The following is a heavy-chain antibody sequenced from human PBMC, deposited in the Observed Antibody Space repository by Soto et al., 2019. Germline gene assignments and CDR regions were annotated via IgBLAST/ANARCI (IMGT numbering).Heavy chain of an antibody. Sequence: ASVKVSCRTSGYSFTANGISWVRQAPGQGLEWMGWISCYNGKTKYAQKVQGRVTMTTDTSTSTAYMEVRSLGSDDTAIYYCARDAHPPEIRFLEWHQYDYIGMPVWGQGTT. CDR3: ARDAHPPEIRFLEWHQYDYIGMPV. V-gene: IGHV1-18*01. CDR2: ISCYNGKT. CDR1: GYSFTANG. J-gene: IGHJ6*02. D-gene: IGHD3-3*01.